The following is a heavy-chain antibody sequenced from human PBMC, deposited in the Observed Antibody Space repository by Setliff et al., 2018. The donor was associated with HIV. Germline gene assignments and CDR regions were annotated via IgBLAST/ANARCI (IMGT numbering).Heavy chain of an antibody. V-gene: IGHV1-8*01. J-gene: IGHJ4*02. CDR1: GSTFSTYD. Sequence: ASVKVSCKASGSTFSTYDINWVRQAPGQGPEWMGWMNPNSGNTGYAPKLQGRVTMTRNTSISTAYMELRSLRSEDTAVYSCARVATVSHPGDYFDYWGQGTLVTVSS. CDR2: MNPNSGNT. CDR3: ARVATVSHPGDYFDY. D-gene: IGHD4-4*01.